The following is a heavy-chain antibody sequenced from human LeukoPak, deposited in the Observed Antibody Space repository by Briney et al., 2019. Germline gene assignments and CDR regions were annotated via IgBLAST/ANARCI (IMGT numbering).Heavy chain of an antibody. CDR3: ASGGGYSGYDWFDY. CDR2: IIPIFGTA. V-gene: IGHV1-69*01. D-gene: IGHD5-12*01. CDR1: GGTFSSYA. J-gene: IGHJ4*02. Sequence: SVKVSCKASGGTFSSYAISWVRQAPGQGGEWMGGIIPIFGTANYAQKFQGRVTITADESTSTAYMELSSLRSEDTAVYYCASGGGYSGYDWFDYWGQGTLVTVSS.